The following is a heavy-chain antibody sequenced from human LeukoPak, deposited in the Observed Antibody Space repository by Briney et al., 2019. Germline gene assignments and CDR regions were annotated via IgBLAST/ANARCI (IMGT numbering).Heavy chain of an antibody. V-gene: IGHV3-23*01. CDR1: GFTFSSYA. D-gene: IGHD1-26*01. J-gene: IGHJ4*02. Sequence: GGSLRLSCAASGFTFSSYAMSWVRQAPGKGLEWVSAISGSGGSTYYADSVKGRFTISRDNSKNTVYLQMNSLRAEDTAVYYCAQDLSATYHFDCWGQGILVTVFS. CDR2: ISGSGGST. CDR3: AQDLSATYHFDC.